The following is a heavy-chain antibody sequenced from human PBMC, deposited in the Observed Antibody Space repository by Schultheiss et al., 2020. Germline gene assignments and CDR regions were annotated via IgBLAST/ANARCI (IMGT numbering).Heavy chain of an antibody. J-gene: IGHJ5*02. D-gene: IGHD2-21*01. Sequence: SETLSLTCIVSGGSISSYYWSWIRQPPGKGLEWIGYIYNSGSTKYNPSLESRVTISVDTSKNQFSLTLTSVTAADTAVYYCARPKGGAFNWFDPWGQGTLVTVSS. CDR2: IYNSGST. CDR1: GGSISSYY. CDR3: ARPKGGAFNWFDP. V-gene: IGHV4-59*01.